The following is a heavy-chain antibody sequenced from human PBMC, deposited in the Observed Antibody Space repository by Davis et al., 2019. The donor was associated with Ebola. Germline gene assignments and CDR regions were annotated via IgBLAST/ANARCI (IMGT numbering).Heavy chain of an antibody. D-gene: IGHD1-1*01. V-gene: IGHV3-23*01. CDR3: AKGPETGRFEY. Sequence: GESLKISCAASGFTFSSYAMSWVRQAPGKGLEWVSTISDSGGSTYHADSVKGRFTISRDNSKNTLYLQMKSLRAEDTAVYYCAKGPETGRFEYWGQGTLVTVSA. CDR2: ISDSGGST. J-gene: IGHJ4*02. CDR1: GFTFSSYA.